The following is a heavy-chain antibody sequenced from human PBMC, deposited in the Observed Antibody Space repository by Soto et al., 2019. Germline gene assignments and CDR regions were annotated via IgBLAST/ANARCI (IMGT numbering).Heavy chain of an antibody. CDR1: GFTFSSYA. J-gene: IGHJ3*02. V-gene: IGHV3-30-3*01. CDR3: ARVFGGHCISTSCYAFDI. CDR2: ISYDGSNK. Sequence: QVQLVESGGGVVQPGRSLRLSCAASGFTFSSYAMHWVRQAPGKGLEWVAVISYDGSNKYYADSVKGRFTISRDNSKNTXXLQMNSLRAEDTAVYYCARVFGGHCISTSCYAFDIWGQGTMVTVSS. D-gene: IGHD2-2*01.